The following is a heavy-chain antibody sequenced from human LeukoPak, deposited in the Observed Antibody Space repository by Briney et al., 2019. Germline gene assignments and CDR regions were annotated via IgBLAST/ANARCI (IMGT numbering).Heavy chain of an antibody. CDR3: ARAGGVNYDFWSGYYGY. Sequence: SETLSLTCTVSGGSISSGDYYWSWIRQPPGKGLEWIGRIYTSGSTNYNPSLKSRVTISVDTSKNQFSLKLSSVTAADTAVYYCARAGGVNYDFWSGYYGYWGQGTLVTVSS. CDR2: IYTSGST. V-gene: IGHV4-61*02. D-gene: IGHD3-3*01. J-gene: IGHJ4*02. CDR1: GGSISSGDYY.